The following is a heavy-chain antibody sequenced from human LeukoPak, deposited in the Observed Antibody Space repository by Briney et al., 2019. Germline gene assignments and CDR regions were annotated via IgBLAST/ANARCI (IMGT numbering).Heavy chain of an antibody. J-gene: IGHJ4*02. D-gene: IGHD1-26*01. Sequence: GGSLRLSCAASGFTFSLYAMSWVRQAPGKGLEWVSGITGSGGTTYYADSVKGRFTLSRDNSKNTLYLQMNGLGAEDTAVYYCAKHNSGNFIYFDSWGQGALVTVSS. V-gene: IGHV3-23*01. CDR3: AKHNSGNFIYFDS. CDR1: GFTFSLYA. CDR2: ITGSGGTT.